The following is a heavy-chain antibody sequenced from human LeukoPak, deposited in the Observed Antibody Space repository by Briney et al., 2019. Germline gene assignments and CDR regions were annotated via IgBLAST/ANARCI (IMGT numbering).Heavy chain of an antibody. CDR1: GFTFSSYA. CDR2: ISGSGGST. D-gene: IGHD3-10*01. Sequence: GGSLRLSCAASGFTFSSYAMSWVRQAPGKGRECVSAISGSGGSTYYADSVKGRFTISRGNSKNTLYLQMNSLRAEDTAVYYCAKSLEVWFGESNWYFDLWGRGTLVTVSS. V-gene: IGHV3-23*01. CDR3: AKSLEVWFGESNWYFDL. J-gene: IGHJ2*01.